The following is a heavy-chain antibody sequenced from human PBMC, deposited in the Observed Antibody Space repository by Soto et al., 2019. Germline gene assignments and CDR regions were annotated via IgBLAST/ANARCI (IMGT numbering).Heavy chain of an antibody. Sequence: EVQLLDSGGGLVQPGGSLRLSCAASGFTFSSSAMSWVRQAPGKGLEWVSAVSGSGGTTYYADSVRGRFTISRDNSKNSMYIQMTSLRAEDTGIYFRARCTVDTIVTSGWCHYLDPWGQGTRVTVSS. D-gene: IGHD6-19*01. CDR3: ARCTVDTIVTSGWCHYLDP. CDR1: GFTFSSSA. CDR2: VSGSGGTT. J-gene: IGHJ5*02. V-gene: IGHV3-23*01.